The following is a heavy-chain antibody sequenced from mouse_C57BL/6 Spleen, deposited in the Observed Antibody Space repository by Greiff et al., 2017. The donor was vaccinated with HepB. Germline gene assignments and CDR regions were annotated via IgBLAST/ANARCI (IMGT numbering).Heavy chain of an antibody. CDR1: GYTFTSYW. CDR2: IYPGSGST. Sequence: QVQLQQSGAELVKPGASVKMSCKASGYTFTSYWITWVKQRPGQGLEWIGDIYPGSGSTNYNEKFKSKATLTVDTSSSTAYMQLSSLTSEDSAVYYCARKRITTVVFDYWGQGTTLTVSS. CDR3: ARKRITTVVFDY. J-gene: IGHJ2*01. V-gene: IGHV1-55*01. D-gene: IGHD1-1*01.